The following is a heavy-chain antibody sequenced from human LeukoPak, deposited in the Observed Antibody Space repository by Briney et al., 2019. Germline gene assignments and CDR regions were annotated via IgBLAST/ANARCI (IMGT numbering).Heavy chain of an antibody. CDR2: ITGNADTT. V-gene: IGHV3-23*01. D-gene: IGHD2-2*03. CDR3: AKDLLDVVVVPAGRATDFYYSYMDV. J-gene: IGHJ6*03. CDR1: GFNFNTYA. Sequence: PGGSLRPSCAASGFNFNTYAMSWVRQAPGKGLEWVSTITGNADTTYYADSVKGRFTISRDNSKNTLSLQMNSLRAEDTGLYYCAKDLLDVVVVPAGRATDFYYSYMDVWGKGTTVTVSS.